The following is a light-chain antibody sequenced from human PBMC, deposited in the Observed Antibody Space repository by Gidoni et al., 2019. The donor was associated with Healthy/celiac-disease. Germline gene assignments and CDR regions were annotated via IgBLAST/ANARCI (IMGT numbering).Light chain of an antibody. CDR1: QSVSSY. Sequence: EIVLTQSPATLSLSPGERATLSCRAIQSVSSYLAWYQQKPGQAPRLLIYDASNRATGSPARCSGSGSATDFTLTIISLEPEEFAVYYCQLRGNWPPWTFGQGTKVEIK. J-gene: IGKJ1*01. CDR3: QLRGNWPPWT. V-gene: IGKV3-11*01. CDR2: DAS.